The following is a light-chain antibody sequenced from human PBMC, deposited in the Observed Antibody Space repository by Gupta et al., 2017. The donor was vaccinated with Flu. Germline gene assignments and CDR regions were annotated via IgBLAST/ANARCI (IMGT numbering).Light chain of an antibody. CDR3: AAWDDSLNGYWV. J-gene: IGLJ3*02. V-gene: IGLV1-44*01. CDR1: SSNIGSNT. CDR2: SNN. Sequence: QSLLPHPPSASGTPGPPVTIPCSASSSNIGSNTVNWYQQLPGTAPKLLIYSNNQRPSGVPDRFSGSKSGTSASLAISGLQSEDEADYYCAAWDDSLNGYWVFGGGTKLTVL.